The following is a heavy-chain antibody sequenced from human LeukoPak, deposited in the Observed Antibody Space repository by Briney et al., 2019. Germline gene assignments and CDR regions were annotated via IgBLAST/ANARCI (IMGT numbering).Heavy chain of an antibody. CDR1: GGSLSSYY. V-gene: IGHV4-59*12. J-gene: IGHJ6*03. D-gene: IGHD3-3*01. CDR2: IYYSGST. CDR3: ARDAKDYDFWSGYNYYYYMDV. Sequence: SETLSLTCTVSGGSLSSYYWGWIRQPPGKGLEWIGYIYYSGSTYYNPSLKSRVTISVDTSKNQFSLKLSSVTAADTAVYYCARDAKDYDFWSGYNYYYYMDVWGKGTTVTVSS.